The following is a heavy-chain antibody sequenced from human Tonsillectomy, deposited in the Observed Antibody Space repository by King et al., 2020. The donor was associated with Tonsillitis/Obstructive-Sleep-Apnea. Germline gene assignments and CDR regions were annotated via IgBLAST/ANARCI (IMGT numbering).Heavy chain of an antibody. D-gene: IGHD5-24*01. V-gene: IGHV3-7*01. CDR1: GFTFSTYW. CDR3: ARDKVAGPTKFDY. CDR2: MKQDGGEI. Sequence: VQLVESGGGLVQPGGSLRLSCAASGFTFSTYWMSWVRQTPGKGLEWVANMKQDGGEIYYVDSVKGRFTISRDNAKKSLYLQMNSLRVEDTAVYYCARDKVAGPTKFDYWGQGTLVTVSS. J-gene: IGHJ4*02.